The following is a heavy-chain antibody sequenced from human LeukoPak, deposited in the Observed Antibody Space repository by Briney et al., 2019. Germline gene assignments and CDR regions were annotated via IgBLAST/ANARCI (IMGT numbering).Heavy chain of an antibody. CDR2: ISGSGGST. CDR1: GFTFSGYA. V-gene: IGHV3-23*01. Sequence: GGSLRLSCAASGFTFSGYAMSWVRQAPGKGLEWVSGISGSGGSTYSADSVKGRFTISRDSSKNTLYVQMNSLRAEDTAVYYCAKGYSAYDYYFDSRGQGTLVTVSS. D-gene: IGHD5-12*01. J-gene: IGHJ4*02. CDR3: AKGYSAYDYYFDS.